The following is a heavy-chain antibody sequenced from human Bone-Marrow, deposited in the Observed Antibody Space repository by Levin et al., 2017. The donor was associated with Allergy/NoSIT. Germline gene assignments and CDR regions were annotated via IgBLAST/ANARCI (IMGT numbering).Heavy chain of an antibody. CDR2: IYPGDSDT. D-gene: IGHD4-17*01. CDR3: TRRVSYGDYALAFDI. J-gene: IGHJ3*02. CDR1: GYSFTTYW. Sequence: SGGSLRLSCKGSGYSFTTYWIGWVRQMPGEGLEWMGIIYPGDSDTRDSPSFQGQVTISADKSISTAYLQWSSLKASDSAMYYCTRRVSYGDYALAFDIWGQGTMVTVSS. V-gene: IGHV5-51*01.